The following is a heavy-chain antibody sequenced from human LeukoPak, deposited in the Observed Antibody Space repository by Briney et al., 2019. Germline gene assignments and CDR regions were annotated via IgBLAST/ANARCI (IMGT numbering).Heavy chain of an antibody. V-gene: IGHV3-30*02. J-gene: IGHJ4*02. D-gene: IGHD2-2*01. Sequence: AGGSLRLSCAASGFTFSSYGMHWVRQAPGKGLEWVAVIWYGGSNKYYADSVKGRFTISRDNSKNTLYLQMNSLRAEDTAVYYCAKDSPSVVVPAASARHFDYWGQGTLVTVSS. CDR1: GFTFSSYG. CDR3: AKDSPSVVVPAASARHFDY. CDR2: IWYGGSNK.